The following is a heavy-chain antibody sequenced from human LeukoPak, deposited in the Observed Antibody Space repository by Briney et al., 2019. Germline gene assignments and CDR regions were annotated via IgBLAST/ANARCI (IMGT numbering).Heavy chain of an antibody. D-gene: IGHD3-22*01. J-gene: IGHJ4*02. CDR1: GYSFTSYW. CDR3: ARRYDSSGYCLDY. CDR2: IYPGDSDT. Sequence: GESLKISCKGPGYSFTSYWIGWVRQMPGKGLEWMGIIYPGDSDTRYSPSFQGQVTISADKSISTAYLQWSSLKASDTAMYYCARRYDSSGYCLDYWGQGTLVTVSS. V-gene: IGHV5-51*01.